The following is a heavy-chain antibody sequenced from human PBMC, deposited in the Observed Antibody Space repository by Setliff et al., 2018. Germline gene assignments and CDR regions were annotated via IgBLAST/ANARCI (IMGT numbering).Heavy chain of an antibody. V-gene: IGHV3-74*01. D-gene: IGHD6-19*01. Sequence: GGSLRLSCVASGFTFSRYWMHWVRQVPGKGLVWVSRINEDGSVRNYVDSVKGRFTIARDIAKNSVYLQMNSLRADDTTVYYCVPQGPGYGNGWWTNWFDPWGQGTLVTVSS. J-gene: IGHJ5*02. CDR3: VPQGPGYGNGWWTNWFDP. CDR2: INEDGSVR. CDR1: GFTFSRYW.